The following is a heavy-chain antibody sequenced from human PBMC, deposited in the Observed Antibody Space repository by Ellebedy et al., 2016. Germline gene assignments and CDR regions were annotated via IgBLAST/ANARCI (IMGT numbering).Heavy chain of an antibody. D-gene: IGHD6-19*01. Sequence: GESLKISCAASGFTFSTYGMTWVRQATGKGLEWVSGISGSVNNTYYADSEKGRFTISRAKSKNTLYLQMNSLSAEDTAVYYCAKGGWLEYWGQGTLITVSS. J-gene: IGHJ4*02. CDR1: GFTFSTYG. CDR3: AKGGWLEY. CDR2: ISGSVNNT. V-gene: IGHV3-23*01.